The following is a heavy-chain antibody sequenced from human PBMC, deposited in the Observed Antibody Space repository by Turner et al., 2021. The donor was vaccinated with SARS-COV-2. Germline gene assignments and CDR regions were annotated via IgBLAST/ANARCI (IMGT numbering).Heavy chain of an antibody. V-gene: IGHV3-21*02. CDR3: TRSRDYYGSGTYYNYDY. CDR1: GFPFSSYG. CDR2: IKSGSSYI. Sequence: VQLVESGGGLVKPGGSLRLSCAASGFPFSSYGMNWVRQAPEKGLEWVASIKSGSSYIYYADALKGRVTISRDNTKRSLFLQMNSLRVEDTAVYYCTRSRDYYGSGTYYNYDYWGQGTLVTVSS. J-gene: IGHJ4*02. D-gene: IGHD3-10*01.